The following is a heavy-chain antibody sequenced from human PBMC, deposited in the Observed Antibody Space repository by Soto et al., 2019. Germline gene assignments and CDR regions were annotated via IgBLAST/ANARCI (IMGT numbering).Heavy chain of an antibody. V-gene: IGHV3-21*01. CDR3: ARAKGRYYYDSSGSDAFDI. Sequence: PVGSLRLSCAASGFTFSSYSMNWVRQAPGKGLEWVSSISSSSSYIYYADSVKGRFTISRDNAKNSLYLQMNSLRAEDTAVYYCARAKGRYYYDSSGSDAFDIWGQGTMVTVSS. J-gene: IGHJ3*02. D-gene: IGHD3-22*01. CDR2: ISSSSSYI. CDR1: GFTFSSYS.